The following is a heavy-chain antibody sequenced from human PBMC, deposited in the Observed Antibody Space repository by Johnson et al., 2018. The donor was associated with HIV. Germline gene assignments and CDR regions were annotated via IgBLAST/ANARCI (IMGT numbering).Heavy chain of an antibody. CDR1: GFTFDDYA. CDR3: ARRSGYAFDM. J-gene: IGHJ3*02. V-gene: IGHV3-23*04. Sequence: VQLVESGGGLVQPGGSLRLSCAASGFTFDDYAMHWVRQAPGKGLEWVSFISGGEDDTYYADSVKGRFTISRDNSKTTLYLQMNTLRVGDTAVYYCARRSGYAFDMWGQGTMVTVSS. D-gene: IGHD5-24*01. CDR2: ISGGEDDT.